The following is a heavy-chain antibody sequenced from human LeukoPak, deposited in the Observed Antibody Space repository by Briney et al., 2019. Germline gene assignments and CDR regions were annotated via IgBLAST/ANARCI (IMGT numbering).Heavy chain of an antibody. CDR1: GYTVTNFY. J-gene: IGHJ4*02. D-gene: IGHD6-13*01. Sequence: ASVKGSSNASGYTVTNFYSDFMQQAPGQGLEWMGVINPSGGSTRYAQKFQGRVTMTGDPSTRTVYMEMSSLSSDDTAVYYCARELRSSSHNSYSWGQGTLVTVSS. CDR3: ARELRSSSHNSYS. CDR2: INPSGGST. V-gene: IGHV1-46*01.